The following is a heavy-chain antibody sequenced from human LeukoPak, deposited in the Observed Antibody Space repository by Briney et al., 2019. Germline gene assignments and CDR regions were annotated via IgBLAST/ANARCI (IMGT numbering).Heavy chain of an antibody. CDR3: ARAVAVAGTHLYYYGMDF. D-gene: IGHD6-19*01. Sequence: SETLSLTCSVSGGSFSSYYWSWIRQAAGEGLEWIGRFYISGKTDYNPSLKSRVTMSADTSRNHFSLRLTSVTAADTATYYCARAVAVAGTHLYYYGMDFWGPGTTVTVSS. CDR1: GGSFSSYY. V-gene: IGHV4-4*07. CDR2: FYISGKT. J-gene: IGHJ6*02.